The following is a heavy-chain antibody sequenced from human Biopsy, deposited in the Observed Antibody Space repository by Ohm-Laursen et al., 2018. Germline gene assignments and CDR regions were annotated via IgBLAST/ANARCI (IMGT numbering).Heavy chain of an antibody. D-gene: IGHD3-16*01. CDR2: MYYSGST. CDR1: GGSLNFYY. CDR3: VRGRSPATY. J-gene: IGHJ4*02. V-gene: IGHV4-59*07. Sequence: SDTLSITCTVSGGSLNFYYWSWIRKPPGKGLEWIGYMYYSGSTKYSHSLKNRVTVSFDTSRNQFSLKLTSMTPADTAVYYCVRGRSPATYWGQGALVIVSS.